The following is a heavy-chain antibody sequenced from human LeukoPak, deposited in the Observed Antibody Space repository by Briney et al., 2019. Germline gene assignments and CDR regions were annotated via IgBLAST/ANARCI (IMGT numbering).Heavy chain of an antibody. CDR2: ISAYNGNT. Sequence: GASVKVSCKASGYTFTSYGISWVRQAPGQGLEWMGWISAYNGNTNYAQKLQGRVTMTTDTSTSTAYMELRSLRSDDTAVYYCARDETPLEYQLLSFWEYFQHWGQGTLVTVSS. V-gene: IGHV1-18*01. CDR1: GYTFTSYG. CDR3: ARDETPLEYQLLSFWEYFQH. D-gene: IGHD2-2*01. J-gene: IGHJ1*01.